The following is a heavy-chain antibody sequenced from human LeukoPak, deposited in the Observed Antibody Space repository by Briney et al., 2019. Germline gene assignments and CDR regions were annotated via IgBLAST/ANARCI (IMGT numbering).Heavy chain of an antibody. Sequence: GASVKVSCKASGDTFTSYGISWVRQAPGQGLEWMGWISAYNGNTNYAQKLQGRVTMTTDTSTGTAYMALRSLRSDDTAVYFCARGETYYYDSSGYSFDHWGQGTLVTVSS. CDR3: ARGETYYYDSSGYSFDH. D-gene: IGHD3-22*01. V-gene: IGHV1-18*01. CDR2: ISAYNGNT. J-gene: IGHJ4*02. CDR1: GDTFTSYG.